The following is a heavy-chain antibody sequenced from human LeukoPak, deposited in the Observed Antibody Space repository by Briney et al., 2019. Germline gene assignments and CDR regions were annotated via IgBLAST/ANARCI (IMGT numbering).Heavy chain of an antibody. Sequence: GGSLRLSCAASGFTFSSYAMNWVRQAPGKGLEWVSGTSGSGSSTYYADSVKGRFTISRDNSKNTLSLQMNSLRAEDTAVYYCAKDTHYDFWSGYPDYWGQGTLVTVSS. CDR2: TSGSGSST. V-gene: IGHV3-23*01. D-gene: IGHD3-3*01. CDR1: GFTFSSYA. CDR3: AKDTHYDFWSGYPDY. J-gene: IGHJ4*02.